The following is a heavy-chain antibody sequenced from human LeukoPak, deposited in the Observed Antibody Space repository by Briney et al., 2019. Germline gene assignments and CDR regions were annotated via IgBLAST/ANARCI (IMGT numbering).Heavy chain of an antibody. CDR2: IYHSGST. CDR1: GGSISGGGYY. D-gene: IGHD3-9*01. Sequence: SETLSLTCTVSGGSISGGGYYWSWIRQPPGKGLEWIGYIYHSGSTYYNPSLKSRVTISVDRSKNQFSLKLSSVTAADTAVYYCARGFDAHNAFDIWGQGTMVTVSS. J-gene: IGHJ3*02. CDR3: ARGFDAHNAFDI. V-gene: IGHV4-30-2*01.